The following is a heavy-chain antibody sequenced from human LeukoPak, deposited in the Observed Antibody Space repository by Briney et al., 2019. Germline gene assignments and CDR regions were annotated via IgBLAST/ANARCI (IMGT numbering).Heavy chain of an antibody. CDR1: GFTFSSYA. V-gene: IGHV3-23*01. D-gene: IGHD3-22*01. CDR2: ISGSGGST. CDR3: AKPPFSDSSGFAN. J-gene: IGHJ4*01. Sequence: GGSLRLSCAASGFTFSSYAMSWVRQAPGKGLEWVSAISGSGGSTYYADSVKGRFTISRDNSKNTLLLQMNSLRAEDTAVYYCAKPPFSDSSGFANWGHGTLVTVSS.